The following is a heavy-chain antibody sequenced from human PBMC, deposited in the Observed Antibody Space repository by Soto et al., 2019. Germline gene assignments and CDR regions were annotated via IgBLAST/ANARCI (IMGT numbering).Heavy chain of an antibody. V-gene: IGHV5-51*01. CDR3: ARQQWVGRNYFYYGMDV. D-gene: IGHD6-19*01. Sequence: GESLKISCKGSGYSFTDYCIAWVLQMPWKGLECLGIISPDDSDTRYSPSFQGQVTISADKSINTVYLQWSSLKASDSAMYYCARQQWVGRNYFYYGMDVWGQGTTVTVSS. CDR1: GYSFTDYC. J-gene: IGHJ6*02. CDR2: ISPDDSDT.